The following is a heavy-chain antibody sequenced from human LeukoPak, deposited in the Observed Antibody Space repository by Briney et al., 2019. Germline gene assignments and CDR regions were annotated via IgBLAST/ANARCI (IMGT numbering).Heavy chain of an antibody. V-gene: IGHV3-30*02. D-gene: IGHD1-1*01. J-gene: IGHJ4*02. CDR3: ARDEYTRLDY. CDR2: IRYDGSNK. Sequence: QPGGSLRLSCAASGFTFSSHGMHWVRQAPGKGLEWVAFIRYDGSNKYYADSVKGRFTISRDNSKNTLYLQMNSLRAEDTAVYYCARDEYTRLDYWGQGTLVTVSS. CDR1: GFTFSSHG.